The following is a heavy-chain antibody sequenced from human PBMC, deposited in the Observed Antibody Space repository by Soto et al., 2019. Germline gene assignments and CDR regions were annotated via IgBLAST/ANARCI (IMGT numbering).Heavy chain of an antibody. J-gene: IGHJ6*02. V-gene: IGHV3-30-3*01. Sequence: QVQLVESGGGVVQPGGSLRLSCAASGFTFRNHAMHWVRQAPGKGLECLAVIAHDGSNAFYRDSVKGRFTVSRDNSKNTLYLYMHSLRYEDTGVYSCARVDREDILVVVGARPGEYGTDIWGQGTTVIVSS. CDR1: GFTFRNHA. CDR2: IAHDGSNA. D-gene: IGHD2-15*01. CDR3: ARVDREDILVVVGARPGEYGTDI.